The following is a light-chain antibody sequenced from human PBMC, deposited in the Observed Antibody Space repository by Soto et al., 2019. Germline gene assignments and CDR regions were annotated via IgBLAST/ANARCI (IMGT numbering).Light chain of an antibody. CDR3: SSYTTSNTRQIV. CDR2: YVS. V-gene: IGLV2-14*03. CDR1: SSDVGGYNY. Sequence: SAVTHPVSVSGSRGQSITISCTGTSSDVGGYNYVSWYQHHPGKAPKLLIYYVSNRPSGISNRFSGPKSDNTASLTISGLQPEDEADYYCSSYTTSNTRQIVFGTGTKVTVL. J-gene: IGLJ1*01.